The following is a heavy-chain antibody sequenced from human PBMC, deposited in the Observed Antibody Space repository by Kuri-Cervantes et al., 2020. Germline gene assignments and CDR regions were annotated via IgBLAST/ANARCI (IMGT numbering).Heavy chain of an antibody. Sequence: GRSLKISCAASGFTFSNSDMNWVRQAPGKGLEWVSGVSWNGSRTHYADSVKGRFIISRDNSRNFLYQQMNSLRPEDMAVYYCARDTRYSSSRIYYYYYGMDVWGQGTTVTVSS. CDR1: GFTFSNSD. CDR3: ARDTRYSSSRIYYYYYGMDV. J-gene: IGHJ6*02. D-gene: IGHD6-13*01. V-gene: IGHV3-19*01. CDR2: VSWNGSRT.